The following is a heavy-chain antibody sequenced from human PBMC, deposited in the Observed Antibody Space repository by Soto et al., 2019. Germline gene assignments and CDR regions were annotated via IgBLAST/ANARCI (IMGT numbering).Heavy chain of an antibody. D-gene: IGHD5-18*01. CDR1: GFTFSSYA. CDR2: ISGSGGST. CDR3: AKDRGYSYGWDYFDY. Sequence: EVQLLESGGGLVQPGGSLRLSCAASGFTFSSYAMSWVRQAPGKGLEWVSAISGSGGSTYYADSVKGRFTISRDNSKNPRYLQMNSLRAEDTAVYDCAKDRGYSYGWDYFDYWGQGTLVTVSS. J-gene: IGHJ4*02. V-gene: IGHV3-23*01.